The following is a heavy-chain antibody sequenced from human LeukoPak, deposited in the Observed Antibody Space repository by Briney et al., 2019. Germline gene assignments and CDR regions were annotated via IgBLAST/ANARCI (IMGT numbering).Heavy chain of an antibody. CDR2: IRDSGSST. CDR1: GFTFSSYA. J-gene: IGHJ4*02. Sequence: GGALRLSCAASGFTFSSYAMSWVRQAPGKGLEWVSAIRDSGSSTHYADSVKGRFTISRDNSKNTLYLQMNSLRAEDTAVYYCANDGPFDYWGQGTLVTVSS. V-gene: IGHV3-23*01. CDR3: ANDGPFDY.